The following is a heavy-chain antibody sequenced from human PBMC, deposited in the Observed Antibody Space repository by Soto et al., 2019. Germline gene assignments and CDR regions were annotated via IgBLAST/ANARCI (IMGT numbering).Heavy chain of an antibody. D-gene: IGHD6-13*01. CDR2: ISGSGGST. CDR3: AKDQQATSYYLDY. V-gene: IGHV3-23*01. J-gene: IGHJ4*02. Sequence: GGSLRLSCAASGFTFSSYAMSWVRQAPGKGLEWVSAISGSGGSTYYADSVKGRFTISRDNSKNTLYLQMNSLRAEDTAVYYGAKDQQATSYYLDYWGQGTLVTVSS. CDR1: GFTFSSYA.